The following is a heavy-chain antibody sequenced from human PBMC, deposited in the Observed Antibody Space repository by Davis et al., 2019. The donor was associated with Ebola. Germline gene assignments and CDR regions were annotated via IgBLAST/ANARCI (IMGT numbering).Heavy chain of an antibody. V-gene: IGHV1-69*04. CDR1: GGTFSSYA. CDR2: IIPILGIA. J-gene: IGHJ3*02. Sequence: SVKVSCKASGGTFSSYAISWVRQAPGQGLEWMGRIIPILGIANYAQKFQGRVTITADKSTSTAYMELSSLRSEDTAVYYCARAYCSGGSCYADAFDIWGQGTMVTVSS. CDR3: ARAYCSGGSCYADAFDI. D-gene: IGHD2-15*01.